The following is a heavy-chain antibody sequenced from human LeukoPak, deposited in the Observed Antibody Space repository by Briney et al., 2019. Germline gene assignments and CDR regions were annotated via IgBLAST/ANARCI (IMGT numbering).Heavy chain of an antibody. CDR2: IWYDGSNN. V-gene: IGHV3-33*01. Sequence: GGSLRLSCAASGFTFSSYGMHWVRQAPGKGLEWVAVIWYDGSNNYYADSVKGRFTISRDNSKNTLYLQMNSLRAEDTAVYYCARASDHSGSYPGDYWGQGTLVTVSS. CDR3: ARASDHSGSYPGDY. J-gene: IGHJ4*02. CDR1: GFTFSSYG. D-gene: IGHD1-26*01.